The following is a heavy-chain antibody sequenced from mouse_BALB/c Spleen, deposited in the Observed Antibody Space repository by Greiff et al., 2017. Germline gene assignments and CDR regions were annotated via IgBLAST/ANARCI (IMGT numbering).Heavy chain of an antibody. D-gene: IGHD2-10*02. V-gene: IGHV1S81*02. CDR1: GYTFTSYY. CDR3: TRDGYGNYLDY. CDR2: INPSNGGT. J-gene: IGHJ2*01. Sequence: QVQLQQPGAELVKPGASVKLSCKASGYTFTSYYMYWVKQRPGQGLEWIGGINPSNGGTNFNEKFKSKATLTVDKSSSTAYMQLSSLTSEDSAVYYCTRDGYGNYLDYWGQGTTLTVSS.